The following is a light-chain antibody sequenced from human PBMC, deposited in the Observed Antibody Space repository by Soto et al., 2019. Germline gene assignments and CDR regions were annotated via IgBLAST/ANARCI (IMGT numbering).Light chain of an antibody. J-gene: IGLJ1*01. Sequence: QSALTQPASVSGSPGQSITISCTGTSSDVGGYNYVSWYQQHPGKAPKLMIYEVSNRPSGVSNRFSGSKSGNTASLTISGLQAEDEVDYYCSSYTSSSTLDYVFGTGTKLTVL. CDR1: SSDVGGYNY. CDR2: EVS. V-gene: IGLV2-14*01. CDR3: SSYTSSSTLDYV.